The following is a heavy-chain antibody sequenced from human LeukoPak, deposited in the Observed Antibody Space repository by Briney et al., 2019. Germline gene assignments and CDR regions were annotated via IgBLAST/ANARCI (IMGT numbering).Heavy chain of an antibody. CDR2: ISSSSSYI. CDR3: ARNHITMVRGVIRREEFDY. CDR1: GFTFSSYA. V-gene: IGHV3-21*01. D-gene: IGHD3-10*01. J-gene: IGHJ4*02. Sequence: GGSLRLSCAASGFTFSSYAMSWVRQAPGKGLEWVSSISSSSSYIYYADSVKGRFTISRDNAKNSLYLQMNSLRAEDTAVYYCARNHITMVRGVIRREEFDYWGQGTLVTVSS.